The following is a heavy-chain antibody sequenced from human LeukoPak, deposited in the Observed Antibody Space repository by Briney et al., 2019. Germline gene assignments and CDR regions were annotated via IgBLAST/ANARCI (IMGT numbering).Heavy chain of an antibody. Sequence: GRSLRLSCAASGFTFSSYAMHWVRQAPGKGLEWVAVISYDGSNKYYADSVKGRFTISRDNSKNTLHLQMNSLRAEDTAVYYCARAPAQESGASMGHWGQGTLVTVSS. V-gene: IGHV3-30*04. CDR3: ARAPAQESGASMGH. J-gene: IGHJ4*02. D-gene: IGHD1-26*01. CDR2: ISYDGSNK. CDR1: GFTFSSYA.